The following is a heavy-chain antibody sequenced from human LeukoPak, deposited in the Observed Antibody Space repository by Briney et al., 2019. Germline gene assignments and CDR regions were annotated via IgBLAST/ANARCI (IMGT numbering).Heavy chain of an antibody. Sequence: GGSLRLSCAASGFTFSSYWMSWVRQAPGKGLEWVSSISSSSSYIYYADSVKGRFTISRDNAKNSLYLQMNSLRAEDTAVYYCAKTTVTTMDYYYGMDVWGQGTTVTVSS. CDR2: ISSSSSYI. J-gene: IGHJ6*02. CDR1: GFTFSSYW. CDR3: AKTTVTTMDYYYGMDV. D-gene: IGHD4-17*01. V-gene: IGHV3-21*01.